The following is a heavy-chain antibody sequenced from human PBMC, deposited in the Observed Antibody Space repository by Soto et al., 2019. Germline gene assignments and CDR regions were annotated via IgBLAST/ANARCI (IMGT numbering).Heavy chain of an antibody. V-gene: IGHV3-30*18. D-gene: IGHD6-19*01. J-gene: IGHJ4*02. Sequence: VWSLGLSCASSRFNFSDYAMHWVRKAPGKGLEWLAIISLEGSNKYSAKPVKDRFTISRDNSKSTLYLQMNSLRPEDTAVYYCAKDWATPVAARFFEYWGQGTTVPVFS. CDR1: RFNFSDYA. CDR2: ISLEGSNK. CDR3: AKDWATPVAARFFEY.